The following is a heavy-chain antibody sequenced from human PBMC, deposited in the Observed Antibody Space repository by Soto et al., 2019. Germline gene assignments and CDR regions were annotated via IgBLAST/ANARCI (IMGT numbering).Heavy chain of an antibody. CDR1: GHTLINYY. Sequence: QVQLVQSGAEVKKPGASVKVSCKASGHTLINYYMHWVRQAPGQGLDWLGKIDPSGNGTSYAERFQGRITLTSDTSTNTVYVELSSLRSEDTAIYYGAINYYDSSAYLYWGQGTLVTVSS. CDR2: IDPSGNGT. CDR3: AINYYDSSAYLY. J-gene: IGHJ4*02. V-gene: IGHV1-46*01. D-gene: IGHD3-22*01.